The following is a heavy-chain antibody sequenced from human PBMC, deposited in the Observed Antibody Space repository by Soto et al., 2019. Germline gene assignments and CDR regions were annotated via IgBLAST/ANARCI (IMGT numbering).Heavy chain of an antibody. D-gene: IGHD2-2*01. CDR1: GYHFISYW. V-gene: IGHV5-10-1*01. J-gene: IGHJ5*02. Sequence: PGESLKISCKGSGYHFISYWITWVRQMPGKGLEWMGTIDPSDSYTIYSPSFQGHVTISADRPTSTAYLQWSSLKASDTAKYFCARQHDYQLLPLDPWGQGTLVTVSS. CDR2: IDPSDSYT. CDR3: ARQHDYQLLPLDP.